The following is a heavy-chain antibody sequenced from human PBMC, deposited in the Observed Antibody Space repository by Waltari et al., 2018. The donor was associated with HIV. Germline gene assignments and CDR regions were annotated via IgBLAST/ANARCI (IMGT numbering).Heavy chain of an antibody. D-gene: IGHD1-26*01. Sequence: QVQLVQSGAEVKKPGASVKVSCKASGYTFTGYYMHWVRQAPGQGLEWMGWINPNSGGTNYAQKFQGRVTMTRDTSISTTYMELSRLRSDDTAVYYCARDLEVVGATGWIDYWGQGTLVTVSS. CDR2: INPNSGGT. CDR3: ARDLEVVGATGWIDY. J-gene: IGHJ4*02. CDR1: GYTFTGYY. V-gene: IGHV1-2*02.